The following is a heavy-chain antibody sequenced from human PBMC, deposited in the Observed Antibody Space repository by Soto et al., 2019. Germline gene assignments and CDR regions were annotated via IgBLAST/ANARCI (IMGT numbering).Heavy chain of an antibody. Sequence: QITLKESGPTLVKPTQTLTLTCTFSGLSLSTTGVGVGWIRQPPGKALEWLALIYWDDDKRYSPSLKSRLTITKDTSKNQGVLTMTNMDPVATATYYCVQSRCGGDCLQSYSSHSYYGLDVWGQGTTVTVSS. J-gene: IGHJ6*02. D-gene: IGHD2-21*02. V-gene: IGHV2-5*02. CDR2: IYWDDDK. CDR3: VQSRCGGDCLQSYSSHSYYGLDV. CDR1: GLSLSTTGVG.